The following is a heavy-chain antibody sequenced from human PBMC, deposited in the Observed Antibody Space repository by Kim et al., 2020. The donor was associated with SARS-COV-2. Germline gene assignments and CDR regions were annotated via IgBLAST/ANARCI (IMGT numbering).Heavy chain of an antibody. D-gene: IGHD2-15*01. V-gene: IGHV3-49*04. J-gene: IGHJ3*01. Sequence: GGSLRLSCAASGFTFSDYAMSWVRQAPGKGLEWVGNIRSKDRGGMTVYAASVKGRLTIAKDDDKSINYLQMSSLKTKATTVYCCARGGDSADCNAVWV. CDR1: GFTFSDYA. CDR3: ARGGDSADCNAV. CDR2: IRSKDRGGMT.